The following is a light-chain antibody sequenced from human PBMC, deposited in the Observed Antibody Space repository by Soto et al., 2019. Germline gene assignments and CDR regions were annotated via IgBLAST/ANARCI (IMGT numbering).Light chain of an antibody. Sequence: QAVVTQEPSFSVSPGGTVTLTCGLTSDSVSTSHYASWFRQNPGQAPRTLIYNTDTRSSGVPDRISGSILVNKAALTITGAQADDEADYYCVLYMGSHIYVFGGGTKLTVL. J-gene: IGLJ3*02. CDR3: VLYMGSHIYV. CDR2: NTD. V-gene: IGLV8-61*01. CDR1: SDSVSTSHY.